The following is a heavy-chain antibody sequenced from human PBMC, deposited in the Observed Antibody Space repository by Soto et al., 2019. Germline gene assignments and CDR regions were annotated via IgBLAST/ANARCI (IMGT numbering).Heavy chain of an antibody. CDR3: ARAPPHYSSSSFHAFDI. CDR2: IYYSGST. Sequence: SETLSLTCTVSGGSVSSGSYYWSWIRQPPGKGLEWIGYIYYSGSTNYNPSLKSRVTISVDTAKNKFSLKLRSVTAAATAVSYCARAPPHYSSSSFHAFDIWGQGTMVTVSS. J-gene: IGHJ3*02. V-gene: IGHV4-61*01. D-gene: IGHD6-6*01. CDR1: GGSVSSGSYY.